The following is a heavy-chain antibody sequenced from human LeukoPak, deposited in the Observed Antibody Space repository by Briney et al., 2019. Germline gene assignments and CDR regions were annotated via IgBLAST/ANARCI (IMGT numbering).Heavy chain of an antibody. CDR2: IKQDGSEK. CDR1: GFTFSSYW. CDR3: ARGSDDAAAGTPDAFDI. J-gene: IGHJ3*02. Sequence: GSLRLSCAASGFTFSSYWMSWVHQAPGKGLEWVANIKQDGSEKYYVDSVKGRFTISRDNAKNSLYLQMNSLRAEDTAVYYCARGSDDAAAGTPDAFDIWGQGTMVTVSS. V-gene: IGHV3-7*01. D-gene: IGHD6-13*01.